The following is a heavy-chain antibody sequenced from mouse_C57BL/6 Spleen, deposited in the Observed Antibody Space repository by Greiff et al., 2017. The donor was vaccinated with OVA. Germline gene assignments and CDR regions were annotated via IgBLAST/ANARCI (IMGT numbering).Heavy chain of an antibody. J-gene: IGHJ2*01. Sequence: QVQLQQSGPELVKPGASVKISCKASGYALNSSWMNWVKQRPGKGLEWIGRIYPGDGDTNYNGKFKGKATLTADKSSSTAYMQLSSLTSEDSAVYFCARGYGNYLYYFDYWGQGTTLTVSS. V-gene: IGHV1-82*01. CDR1: GYALNSSW. CDR2: IYPGDGDT. CDR3: ARGYGNYLYYFDY. D-gene: IGHD2-10*02.